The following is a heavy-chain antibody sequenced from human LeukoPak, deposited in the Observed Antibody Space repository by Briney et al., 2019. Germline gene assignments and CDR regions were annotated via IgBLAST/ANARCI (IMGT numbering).Heavy chain of an antibody. CDR1: GFTLSSYE. D-gene: IGHD3-22*01. J-gene: IGHJ6*03. V-gene: IGHV3-23*01. Sequence: HPGGSLRLSCIVSGFTLSSYEMTWFRQAPGKGLEWVSSIGYSGGDTHYADSVKGRFTISRDNSKNTLYLQLNSLRADDTAVYYCARDTDYYDSSGLSYYYMDVWGKGTTVTISS. CDR2: IGYSGGDT. CDR3: ARDTDYYDSSGLSYYYMDV.